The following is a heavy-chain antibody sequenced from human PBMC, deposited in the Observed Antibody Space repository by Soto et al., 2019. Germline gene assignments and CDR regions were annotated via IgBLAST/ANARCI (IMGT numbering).Heavy chain of an antibody. CDR3: ARHGFGVVTAFDY. D-gene: IGHD2-21*02. J-gene: IGHJ4*02. CDR1: GGSISSGGYS. Sequence: SETLSLTCAVSGGSISSGGYSWSWIRQPPGKGLEWIGYIYHSGSTYYNPSLKSRVTISVDRSKNQFSLKLSSVTAADTAVYYCARHGFGVVTAFDYSGQGTLVTVSS. V-gene: IGHV4-30-2*01. CDR2: IYHSGST.